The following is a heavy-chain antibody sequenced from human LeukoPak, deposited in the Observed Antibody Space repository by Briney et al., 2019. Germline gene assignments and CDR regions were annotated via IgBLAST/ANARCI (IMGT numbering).Heavy chain of an antibody. J-gene: IGHJ4*02. CDR2: ISSSSSYI. CDR1: GFTFSSYS. CDR3: AKSSGSGSLRAPFDY. Sequence: PGGSLRLSCAASGFTFSSYSMNWVRQAPGKGLEWVSSISSSSSYIYYADSVKGRFTISRDNAKNSLYLQMNSLRAEDTAVYYCAKSSGSGSLRAPFDYWGQGTLVTVSS. V-gene: IGHV3-21*01. D-gene: IGHD3-10*01.